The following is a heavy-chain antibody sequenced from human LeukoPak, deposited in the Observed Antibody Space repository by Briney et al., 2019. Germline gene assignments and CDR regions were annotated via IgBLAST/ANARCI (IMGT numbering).Heavy chain of an antibody. Sequence: PGGSLRLSCAASGFTFSSYAMSWVRQAPGKGLEWVSAISGSGGSTYYADSVKGRFTISRDNAKNSLYLQMNSLRAEDTAVYYCAREVAGTYYYYYYMDVWGKGTTVTVSS. V-gene: IGHV3-23*01. CDR3: AREVAGTYYYYYYMDV. D-gene: IGHD6-19*01. CDR1: GFTFSSYA. J-gene: IGHJ6*03. CDR2: ISGSGGST.